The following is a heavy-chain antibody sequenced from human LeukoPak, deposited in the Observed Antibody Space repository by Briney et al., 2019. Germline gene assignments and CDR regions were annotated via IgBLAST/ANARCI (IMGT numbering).Heavy chain of an antibody. D-gene: IGHD1-26*01. V-gene: IGHV1-46*01. CDR2: INPSGGST. CDR3: ASEYSGSLRSGWYFDL. J-gene: IGHJ2*01. CDR1: GYTFTSYY. Sequence: ASVKVSCKASGYTFTSYYMHWVRQAPGQGLEWMGIINPSGGSTSYAQKFQGRVTMTRDTSTSTVYMELSSLRSEDTAVYYCASEYSGSLRSGWYFDLWGRGTLVTVSS.